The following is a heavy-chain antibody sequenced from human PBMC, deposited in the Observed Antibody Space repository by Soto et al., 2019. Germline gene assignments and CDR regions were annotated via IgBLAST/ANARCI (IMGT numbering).Heavy chain of an antibody. CDR1: GFTFSSYW. J-gene: IGHJ4*02. D-gene: IGHD6-13*01. CDR2: MNSDGSSI. CDR3: AREIATNGLYYFDY. V-gene: IGHV3-74*01. Sequence: EVQLVESGGGLVQPGGSLRLSCAASGFTFSSYWMHWFRQAPGKGLVWVSRMNSDGSSITYADSVKGRFTISRDSAKNTMYLQVHSLRAEDTAVYYCAREIATNGLYYFDYWGQGTLVSVSS.